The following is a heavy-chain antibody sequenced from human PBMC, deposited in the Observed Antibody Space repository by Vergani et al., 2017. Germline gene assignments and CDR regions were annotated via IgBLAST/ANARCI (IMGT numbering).Heavy chain of an antibody. CDR1: GFTFSRHW. CDR3: AKDAGSGGYFYYYCGMDV. CDR2: VNPEGTNT. Sequence: EVQLVESGGGLVQPGGSLRLSCAASGFTFSRHWMHWVRQAPGKGLVWVSRVNPEGTNTPYADSVKGRFTISRDNSKNTLYLQMNSLRAEDTAVYYCAKDAGSGGYFYYYCGMDVWGQGP. D-gene: IGHD3-10*01. J-gene: IGHJ6*02. V-gene: IGHV3-74*01.